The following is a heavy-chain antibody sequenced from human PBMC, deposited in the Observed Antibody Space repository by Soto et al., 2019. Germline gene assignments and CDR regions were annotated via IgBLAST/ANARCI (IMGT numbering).Heavy chain of an antibody. CDR1: GDSVTSRSYY. CDR3: ARGNIAASGTKFDP. Sequence: QVQLQESGPGLVKPSETLSLTCTVSGDSVTSRSYYWTWVRQPPGKGLEWIGYIYYSGNIKYNPSLKSRFTISVDTSTNQFSLKLTSVTAADTAIYYCARGNIAASGTKFDPWGRGILVTVSS. V-gene: IGHV4-61*01. CDR2: IYYSGNI. D-gene: IGHD6-13*01. J-gene: IGHJ5*02.